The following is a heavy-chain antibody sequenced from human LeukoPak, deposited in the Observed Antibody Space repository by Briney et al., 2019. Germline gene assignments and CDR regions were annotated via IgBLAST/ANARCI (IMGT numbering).Heavy chain of an antibody. Sequence: ASVKVSCKASGYTFTGYYMHWVRQAPGQGLEWMGWINPNSGGTNYAQKFQGRVTMTRDTSISTAYMELSGLRSDDTAVYYCARGAKGVDYMDVWGKGTTVTVSS. D-gene: IGHD4/OR15-4a*01. V-gene: IGHV1-2*02. CDR2: INPNSGGT. CDR1: GYTFTGYY. CDR3: ARGAKGVDYMDV. J-gene: IGHJ6*03.